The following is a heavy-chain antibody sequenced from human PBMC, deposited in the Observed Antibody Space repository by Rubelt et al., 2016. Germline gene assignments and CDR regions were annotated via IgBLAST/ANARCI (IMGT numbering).Heavy chain of an antibody. Sequence: QVQLQQWGAGLLKPSETLSLTCAVYGGSFSGYYWSWIRQPPGKGLEWIEEINHSGSTNYNPSLKSRVTRSGDTSKNQFSLKLSSVTAADTAVYYGARHRLLMVYARYYYYGMDVWGQGTTVTVSS. CDR1: GGSFSGYY. V-gene: IGHV4-34*01. CDR2: INHSGST. CDR3: ARHRLLMVYARYYYYGMDV. D-gene: IGHD2-8*01. J-gene: IGHJ6*02.